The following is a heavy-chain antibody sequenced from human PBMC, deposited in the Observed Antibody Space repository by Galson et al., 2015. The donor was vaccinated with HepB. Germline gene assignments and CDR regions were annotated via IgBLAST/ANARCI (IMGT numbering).Heavy chain of an antibody. D-gene: IGHD1-1*01. V-gene: IGHV3-21*04. CDR3: AKDLKNWNVGVFDH. J-gene: IGHJ4*02. CDR2: ISSSTTYI. Sequence: SLRLSCAASGFTFSSYSMSWVRQAPGKGLEWVSSISSSTTYIYYADSLKGRFTISRDNAKNSLYLQMNSLRAEDTALYYCAKDLKNWNVGVFDHWGQGILVTVSS. CDR1: GFTFSSYS.